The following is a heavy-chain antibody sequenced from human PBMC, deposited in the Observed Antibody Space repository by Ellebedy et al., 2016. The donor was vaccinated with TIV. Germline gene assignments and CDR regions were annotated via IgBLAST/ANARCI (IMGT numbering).Heavy chain of an antibody. Sequence: GGSLRLXXAASGFTFSSYAMSWVRQAPGKGLEWVSAISGSGGSTYYADSVKGRFTISRDNSKNTLYLQMNSLRAEDTAVYYCAKDIAADIVVVPAAYTIDYWGQGTLVTVSS. J-gene: IGHJ4*02. D-gene: IGHD2-2*01. CDR3: AKDIAADIVVVPAAYTIDY. CDR2: ISGSGGST. CDR1: GFTFSSYA. V-gene: IGHV3-23*01.